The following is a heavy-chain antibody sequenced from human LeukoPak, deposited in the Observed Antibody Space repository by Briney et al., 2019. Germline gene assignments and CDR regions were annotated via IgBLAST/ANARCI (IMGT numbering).Heavy chain of an antibody. V-gene: IGHV3-74*01. CDR2: IKTDGSST. J-gene: IGHJ4*02. CDR1: GFTFSSYW. D-gene: IGHD6-13*01. Sequence: PGGSLRLSCAASGFTFSSYWMHWVRQAPGKGLVWVSRIKTDGSSTSYADSVKGRFTISRDNAKNTMYLQMNSLRVEDTAVYYCARDFMYSISCTGCWGQGTLVTVSS. CDR3: ARDFMYSISCTGC.